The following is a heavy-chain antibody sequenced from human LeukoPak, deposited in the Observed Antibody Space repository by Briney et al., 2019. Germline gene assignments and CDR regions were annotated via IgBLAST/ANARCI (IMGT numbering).Heavy chain of an antibody. CDR3: ERDDCSGGTCYVDY. CDR1: GYTFTGYS. V-gene: IGHV1-18*01. CDR2: ISAYNGNT. D-gene: IGHD2-15*01. J-gene: IGHJ4*02. Sequence: ASVKVSCKPAGYTFTGYSIGWVRQAPGQGLEWMGWISAYNGNTDYVQKLQGRVTMTTDTSTSTAYMELRSLRSDDTAVYYCERDDCSGGTCYVDYWGQGTLVTVSS.